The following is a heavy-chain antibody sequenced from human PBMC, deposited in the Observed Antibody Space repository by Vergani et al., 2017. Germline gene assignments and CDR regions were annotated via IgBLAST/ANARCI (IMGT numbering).Heavy chain of an antibody. D-gene: IGHD3-9*01. CDR3: ATGQDDILTGRWAYYYYGMDV. Sequence: QVQLVQSGAEVKKPGASVKVSCKASGYTFTSYYMHWVRQAPGQGLEWMGGIIPIFGTANYAQKFQGRVTITADESTSTAYMELSSLRSEDTAVYYCATGQDDILTGRWAYYYYGMDVWGQGTTVTVSS. V-gene: IGHV1-69*01. J-gene: IGHJ6*02. CDR2: IIPIFGTA. CDR1: GYTFTSYY.